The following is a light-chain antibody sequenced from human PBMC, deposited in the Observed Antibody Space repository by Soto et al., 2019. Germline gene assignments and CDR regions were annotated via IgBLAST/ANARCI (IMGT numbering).Light chain of an antibody. J-gene: IGLJ2*01. CDR1: SSDVGGYNY. CDR2: EVT. CDR3: SSYAGGNIV. V-gene: IGLV2-8*01. Sequence: QSVLTQPPSASGSPGQSVTISCTGSSSDVGGYNYVSWYQQHPGKAPKLMIYEVTQRPSGIPDRFSGSKSGNTASPTVSGLQAEDEADYYCSSYAGGNIVFGGGTKLTVL.